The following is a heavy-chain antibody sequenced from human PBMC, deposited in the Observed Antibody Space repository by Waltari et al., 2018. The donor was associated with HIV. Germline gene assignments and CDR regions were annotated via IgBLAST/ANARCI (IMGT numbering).Heavy chain of an antibody. D-gene: IGHD3-10*01. CDR1: GASLRSGSYY. V-gene: IGHV4-61*02. Sequence: QVQLQESGPGLVKPSQTLSLTCTVPGASLRSGSYYWSWTRQPTGKGRQWIGRRYTSGSTNYNPSLKSRVTISVDTSKNQFSLKLSSVTAADTAVYYCARESVMVRGVIYSPYYYGMDVWGQGTTVTVSS. CDR2: RYTSGST. J-gene: IGHJ6*02. CDR3: ARESVMVRGVIYSPYYYGMDV.